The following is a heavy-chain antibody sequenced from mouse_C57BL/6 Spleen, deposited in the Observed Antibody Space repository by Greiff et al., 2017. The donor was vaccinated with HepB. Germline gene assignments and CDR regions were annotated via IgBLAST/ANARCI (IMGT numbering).Heavy chain of an antibody. CDR3: TRWAY. J-gene: IGHJ3*01. CDR1: GYTFTDYE. Sequence: VKLQESGAELVRPGASVTLSCKASGYTFTDYEMHWVKQTPVHGLEWIGAIDPETGGTAYNQKFKGKAILTADKSSSPAYMELRSLTSEDSAVYYCTRWAYWGQGTLVTVSA. V-gene: IGHV1-15*01. CDR2: IDPETGGT.